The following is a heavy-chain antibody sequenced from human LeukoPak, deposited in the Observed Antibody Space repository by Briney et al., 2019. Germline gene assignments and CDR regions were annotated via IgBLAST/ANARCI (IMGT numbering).Heavy chain of an antibody. CDR1: GGSISSYY. J-gene: IGHJ4*02. Sequence: PSETLSLTCTVSGGSISSYYWSWIRQPPGKGLEWIGYIYYSGSTNYNPSLKSRVTISVDTSKNQFSLKLSSVTAADTAVYYCARRTDSGYHYFDYWGQGTLVTVSS. CDR3: ARRTDSGYHYFDY. V-gene: IGHV4-59*08. D-gene: IGHD3-22*01. CDR2: IYYSGST.